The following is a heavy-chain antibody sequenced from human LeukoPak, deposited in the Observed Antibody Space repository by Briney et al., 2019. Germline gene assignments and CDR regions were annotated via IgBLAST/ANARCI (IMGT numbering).Heavy chain of an antibody. J-gene: IGHJ4*02. V-gene: IGHV4-4*02. D-gene: IGHD3-10*01. CDR2: IYHSGST. CDR1: GGSISSSNW. Sequence: SGTLSLTCAVSGGSISSSNWWSCVRQPPGKGLEWIGEIYHSGSTNYNPSLKSRVTISVDKSKNQFSLKLSSVTAADTAVYYCARVTPFITMVRGVTPDYFDYWGQGTLVTVSS. CDR3: ARVTPFITMVRGVTPDYFDY.